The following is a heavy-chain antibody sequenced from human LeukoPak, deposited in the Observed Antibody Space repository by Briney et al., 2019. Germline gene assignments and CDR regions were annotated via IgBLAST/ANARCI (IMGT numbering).Heavy chain of an antibody. D-gene: IGHD4-17*01. Sequence: SETLSLTCAVYGGSISGYYWSWIRQPPGKGLEWIGEINHSGSTNYNPSLKSRVTISVDTSKNQFSLKLSSVTAADTAVYYCARGYTVTTFGWFDPWGQGTLVTVSS. CDR3: ARGYTVTTFGWFDP. CDR1: GGSISGYY. CDR2: INHSGST. J-gene: IGHJ5*02. V-gene: IGHV4-34*01.